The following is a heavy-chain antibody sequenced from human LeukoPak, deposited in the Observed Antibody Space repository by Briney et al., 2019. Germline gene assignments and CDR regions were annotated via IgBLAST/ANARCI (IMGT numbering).Heavy chain of an antibody. J-gene: IGHJ4*02. D-gene: IGHD3-22*01. CDR3: AREVPYDTSRYYQPFDY. Sequence: ASVKVSCKASGYTFTSYGINWVRQAPGQGLEWMGWISPYNGNTNYAQKLQGRVTMTTDTSTSTAYMELRSLRSDDTAVYYCAREVPYDTSRYYQPFDYWGQGTLVTVSS. CDR2: ISPYNGNT. CDR1: GYTFTSYG. V-gene: IGHV1-18*01.